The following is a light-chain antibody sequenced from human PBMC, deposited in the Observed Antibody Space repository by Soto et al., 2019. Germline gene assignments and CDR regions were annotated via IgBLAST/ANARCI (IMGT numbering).Light chain of an antibody. CDR1: NIGSKT. CDR3: QVWDIASDWV. J-gene: IGLJ3*02. Sequence: SYELTQPPSVPVAPGQTARITCGGNNIGSKTVHWYQQKPGQAPVLVVYSNSDRPSGIPERFSGSNFGNTATLTISRVEAGDEADYYCQVWDIASDWVFGGGTKVTVL. CDR2: SNS. V-gene: IGLV3-21*02.